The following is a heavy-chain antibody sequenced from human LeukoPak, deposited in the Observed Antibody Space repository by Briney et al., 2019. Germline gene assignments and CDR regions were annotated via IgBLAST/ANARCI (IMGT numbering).Heavy chain of an antibody. CDR1: GGSISSGGYS. Sequence: SETLSLTCAVSGGSISSGGYSWSWIRQPPGKGLEWIGYIYHSGSTHYNPSLKSRVTISGDRSKNQFSLKLSSVTAADTAVYYCARGSGRFGEYFDYWGQGTLVTVSS. V-gene: IGHV4-30-2*01. CDR3: ARGSGRFGEYFDY. J-gene: IGHJ4*02. CDR2: IYHSGST. D-gene: IGHD3-10*01.